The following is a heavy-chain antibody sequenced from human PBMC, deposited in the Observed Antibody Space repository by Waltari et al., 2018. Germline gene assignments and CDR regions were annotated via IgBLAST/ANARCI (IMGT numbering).Heavy chain of an antibody. J-gene: IGHJ4*02. V-gene: IGHV1-8*03. Sequence: QVQLVQSGAEVKKPGASVKVSCKASGYTFTSYDIHWVRQATGHRLEWMGWMNPNSGNTGYAQKFQGRVTITRNTSISTAYMELSSLRSEDTAVYYCARGREYCSSTSCRTFDYWGQGTQVTVSS. D-gene: IGHD2-2*01. CDR1: GYTFTSYD. CDR3: ARGREYCSSTSCRTFDY. CDR2: MNPNSGNT.